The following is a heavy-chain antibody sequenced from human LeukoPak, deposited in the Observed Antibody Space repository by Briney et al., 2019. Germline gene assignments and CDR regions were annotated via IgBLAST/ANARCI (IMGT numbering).Heavy chain of an antibody. CDR2: INTDGSST. CDR1: GFTFSSYW. CDR3: AKVTAAAAGFFDY. D-gene: IGHD6-13*01. Sequence: PGGSLRLSCADSGFTFSSYWMHWVRQAPGKGLVWVSRINTDGSSTGYADSVKGRFTISRDNAKNTLYLQMNSLRAEDTAVYYCAKVTAAAAGFFDYWGQGTLVTVSS. J-gene: IGHJ4*02. V-gene: IGHV3-74*01.